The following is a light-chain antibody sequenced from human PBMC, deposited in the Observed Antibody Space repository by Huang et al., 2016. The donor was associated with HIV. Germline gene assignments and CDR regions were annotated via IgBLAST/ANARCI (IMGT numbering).Light chain of an antibody. V-gene: IGKV3-20*01. J-gene: IGKJ1*01. CDR3: QQYGSSPWT. CDR1: QSVSSSF. Sequence: EIVLTQSPGTLSLSPWEGVTLSCRASQSVSSSFLAWYQQKPGQAPRLLIYGTSSRVTSIPDRFSGSGSGTDFTLTISRVEPEDFAVYYCQQYGSSPWTFGQGTKVEIK. CDR2: GTS.